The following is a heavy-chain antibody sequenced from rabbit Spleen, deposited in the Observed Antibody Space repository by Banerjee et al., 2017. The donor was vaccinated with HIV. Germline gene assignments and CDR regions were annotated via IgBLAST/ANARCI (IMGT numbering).Heavy chain of an antibody. Sequence: QEQLVESGGGLVQPEGSLTLTCKASGFDFSGNAMCWVRQAPGKGLEWIACIISSSGSTWYASWAKGRFTISKTSSTTVTLQMTSLTAADTATYFCARGPYNYDGTNFWGPGTLVTVS. J-gene: IGHJ4*01. D-gene: IGHD4-2*01. CDR2: IISSSGST. CDR3: ARGPYNYDGTNF. V-gene: IGHV1S45*01. CDR1: GFDFSGNA.